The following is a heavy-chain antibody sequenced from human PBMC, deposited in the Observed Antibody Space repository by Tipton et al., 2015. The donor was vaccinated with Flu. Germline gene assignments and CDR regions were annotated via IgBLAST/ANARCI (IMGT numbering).Heavy chain of an antibody. CDR3: AREKDSSGSEYFQH. D-gene: IGHD6-19*01. CDR1: GYSISSGYY. Sequence: LRLSCTVSGYSISSGYYWGWIRQPPGKGLEWIGCIYSSGSTYYNPSLKSRVTISLDTSKNQFSLKLSSVTAADTAVYYCAREKDSSGSEYFQHWGQGTLVTVSS. CDR2: IYSSGST. J-gene: IGHJ1*01. V-gene: IGHV4-38-2*02.